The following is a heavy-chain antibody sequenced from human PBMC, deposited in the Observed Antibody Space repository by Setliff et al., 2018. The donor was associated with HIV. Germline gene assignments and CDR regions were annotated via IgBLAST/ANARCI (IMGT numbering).Heavy chain of an antibody. J-gene: IGHJ6*03. CDR1: GYRFTSYW. V-gene: IGHV5-51*01. D-gene: IGHD5-18*01. CDR2: IYLGDSDT. Sequence: GESLKISCKGSGYRFTSYWIDWVRQTPGKGLEWMGIIYLGDSDTRYSPSFQGQVTISADKSISTAYLQWSSLKASDTAMYYCASQRQLTITDYYMDVWGKGTTVTVSS. CDR3: ASQRQLTITDYYMDV.